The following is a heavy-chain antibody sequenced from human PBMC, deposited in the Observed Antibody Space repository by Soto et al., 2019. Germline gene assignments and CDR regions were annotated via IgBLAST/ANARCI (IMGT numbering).Heavy chain of an antibody. CDR2: IDPSDSQT. J-gene: IGHJ4*02. CDR3: ARQIYDSDSGPNFQYHFDT. CDR1: GYRFAGYW. D-gene: IGHD1-26*01. Sequence: GESLNISGKGSGYRFAGYWITWVRQMPGKGLEWMGRIDPSDSQTYYSPSFRGHVTISAAKSITTVFLQWSSLRASDTAMYYCARQIYDSDSGPNFQYHFDTCGQGNLVIVSP. V-gene: IGHV5-10-1*01.